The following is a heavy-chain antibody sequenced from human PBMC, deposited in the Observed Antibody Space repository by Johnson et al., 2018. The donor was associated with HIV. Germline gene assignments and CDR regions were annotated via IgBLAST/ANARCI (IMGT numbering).Heavy chain of an antibody. D-gene: IGHD2-21*02. CDR2: ISNSGSTI. J-gene: IGHJ3*01. Sequence: QVQLVESGGGLVKPGGSLRLSCAASGFSFNDYYMSWIRQAPGKGLEWVSYISNSGSTINYADSVKGRFTVSRDNAKNSLYLQMNSLRGEDTAAYYCARGAYCGGDCYSGLGALDVWGQGTMVTVSP. V-gene: IGHV3-11*04. CDR3: ARGAYCGGDCYSGLGALDV. CDR1: GFSFNDYY.